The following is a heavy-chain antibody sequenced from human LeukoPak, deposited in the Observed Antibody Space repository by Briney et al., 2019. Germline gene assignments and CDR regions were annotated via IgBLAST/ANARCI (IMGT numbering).Heavy chain of an antibody. V-gene: IGHV4-38-2*01. D-gene: IGHD2-2*01. CDR2: FYHSGST. J-gene: IGHJ6*03. CDR1: SYSISSGYY. CDR3: ARQGPGCSSTSCYFYYMDV. Sequence: PSETLSLTCAVSSYSISSGYYWGWIRQPPGKGLEWIGTFYHSGSTYYNPSLKSRVTISVDMFKNQFSLKLSSVTAADTAVYYCARQGPGCSSTSCYFYYMDVWGKGTTVTVSS.